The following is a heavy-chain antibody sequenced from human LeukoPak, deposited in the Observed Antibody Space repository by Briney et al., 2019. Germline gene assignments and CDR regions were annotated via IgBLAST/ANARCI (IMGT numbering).Heavy chain of an antibody. CDR2: IWSDGSTK. V-gene: IGHV3-33*01. CDR1: GFIFSSYG. J-gene: IGHJ6*02. CDR3: ARGQPPSYYDMDV. D-gene: IGHD6-13*01. Sequence: GGSLRLSCAASGFIFSSYGMHWVRQAPGKGLEWVAVIWSDGSTKYYADSVKGRFTISRDNSKNTLYLQMNSLRAEDTAVYYCARGQPPSYYDMDVWGQGTTVTVSS.